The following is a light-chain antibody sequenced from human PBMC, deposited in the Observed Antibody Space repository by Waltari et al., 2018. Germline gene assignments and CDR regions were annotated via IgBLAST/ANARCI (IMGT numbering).Light chain of an antibody. CDR2: WAS. V-gene: IGKV4-1*01. Sequence: DIVMTQSPDSLAVSLGAGATIQCKSSPSVLYNSNNKNYLAWYQHKPGQPPKLLIYWASTRESGVPDRFSGSGSGTDFTLTITSLQAADVAVYYCQQYYSTPETFGQGTKLEIK. CDR3: QQYYSTPET. J-gene: IGKJ2*01. CDR1: PSVLYNSNNKNY.